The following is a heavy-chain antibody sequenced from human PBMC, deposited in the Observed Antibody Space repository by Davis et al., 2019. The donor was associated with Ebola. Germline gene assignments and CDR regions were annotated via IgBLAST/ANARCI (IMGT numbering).Heavy chain of an antibody. Sequence: PGGSLRLSCAASGFTVSSNYMSWVRQAPGKGLEWVSVIYSGGSTYYADSVKGRFTISRDNSKNTLYLQMNSLRAEDTAVYYCASSPLSMYSSSWSPWFDPWGQGTLVTVSS. CDR1: GFTVSSNY. CDR2: IYSGGST. J-gene: IGHJ5*02. CDR3: ASSPLSMYSSSWSPWFDP. D-gene: IGHD6-13*01. V-gene: IGHV3-53*01.